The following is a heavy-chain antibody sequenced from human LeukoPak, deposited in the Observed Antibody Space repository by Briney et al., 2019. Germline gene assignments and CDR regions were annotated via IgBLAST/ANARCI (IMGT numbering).Heavy chain of an antibody. CDR2: ISSSSSYI. D-gene: IGHD6-13*01. V-gene: IGHV3-21*01. J-gene: IGHJ5*02. CDR3: ARALIGEQQLPLRPFDP. CDR1: GFTFSSYS. Sequence: PGGSLRLSCAASGFTFSSYSMNWVRQAPGKGLEWVSSISSSSSYIYYADSVKGRFTISRDNAKNSLYLQMNSLRAEDTAVYYCARALIGEQQLPLRPFDPWGQGTLVTVSS.